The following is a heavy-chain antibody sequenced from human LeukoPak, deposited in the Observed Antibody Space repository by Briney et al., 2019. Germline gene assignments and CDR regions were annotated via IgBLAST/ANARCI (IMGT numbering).Heavy chain of an antibody. CDR1: GFTLSSYS. V-gene: IGHV3-21*01. J-gene: IGHJ6*02. CDR2: ISGGSSYI. Sequence: GGSLRLSCAASGFTLSSYSMNWVRQAPGKGLEWVSSISGGSSYIYYADSVKGRFTISRDNAKNSLYLQMNSLRAEDTAVYYCARDGYSYEILQDDYHYYGMDVWGQGTTVTVSS. D-gene: IGHD5-18*01. CDR3: ARDGYSYEILQDDYHYYGMDV.